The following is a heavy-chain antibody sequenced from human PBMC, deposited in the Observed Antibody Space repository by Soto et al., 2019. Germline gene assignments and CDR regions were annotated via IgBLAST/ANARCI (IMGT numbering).Heavy chain of an antibody. CDR1: GDIFSGYS. V-gene: IGHV1-69*14. D-gene: IGHD5-12*01. CDR3: ARDLGSGYDPGDY. CDR2: IIPIFGTT. J-gene: IGHJ4*02. Sequence: QIQLVQSGAEVKKPGSSVKVSCKTSGDIFSGYSISWVRQAPGQGLEWMGGIIPIFGTTNYAQKFHGRVTITADKSTSTVYMDLYSLKSEDTAMYYCARDLGSGYDPGDYWGQGTLVNVSS.